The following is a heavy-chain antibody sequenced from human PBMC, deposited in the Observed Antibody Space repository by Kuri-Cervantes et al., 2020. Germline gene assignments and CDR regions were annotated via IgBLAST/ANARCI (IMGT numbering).Heavy chain of an antibody. J-gene: IGHJ3*02. CDR3: AIHSGSYPAYAFDI. CDR1: GYTFTSYG. D-gene: IGHD1-26*01. Sequence: ASVKVSCKASGYTFTSYGISWVRQAPGQGLEWMGGIIPIFGTANYAQKFQGRVTMTRNTSINTAYMELSSLRSEDTAVYYCAIHSGSYPAYAFDIWGQGTMVTVSS. V-gene: IGHV1-8*02. CDR2: IIPIFGTA.